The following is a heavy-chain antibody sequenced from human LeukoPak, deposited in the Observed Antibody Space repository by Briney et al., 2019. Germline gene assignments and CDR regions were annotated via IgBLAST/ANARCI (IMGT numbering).Heavy chain of an antibody. CDR2: IYYSGST. J-gene: IGHJ4*02. D-gene: IGHD2-2*01. CDR3: ARDFRAYCSNANCYGGDY. CDR1: GGSISSYY. V-gene: IGHV4-59*01. Sequence: KPSETLSLTCTVSGGSISSYYWSWIRQPPGKGLEWIGYIYYSGSTNYNPSLKSRVTISVDTSKNQFSLKLSSVTAADTAVYYCARDFRAYCSNANCYGGDYWGQGTLVTVSS.